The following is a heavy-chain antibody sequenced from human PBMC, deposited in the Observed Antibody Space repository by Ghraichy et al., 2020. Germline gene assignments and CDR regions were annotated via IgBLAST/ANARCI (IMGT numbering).Heavy chain of an antibody. CDR1: GGSIGGYY. CDR2: INYVGVT. J-gene: IGHJ4*02. D-gene: IGHD2-21*02. CDR3: ARGRDCGGGACYPRPSSFDY. Sequence: SQTLSLTCSVYGGSIGGYYWSWIRHSPGQGLEWIGEINYVGVTIYHPSIESRVTISLDTYNNQFSLSLASVTAADTALYFCARGRDCGGGACYPRPSSFDYWGQGIPVTVSS. V-gene: IGHV4-34*01.